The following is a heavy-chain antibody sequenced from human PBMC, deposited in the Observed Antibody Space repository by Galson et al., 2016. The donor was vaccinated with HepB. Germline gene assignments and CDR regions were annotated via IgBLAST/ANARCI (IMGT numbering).Heavy chain of an antibody. Sequence: SLRLSCAGSGFTFSYFWMRWVRQAPGKGPEWVADIKQDGSAKNYMDSVKGRFTISRDNTKNSLYLQMNNLRADDTAVYYCARGGYWSFDYWGQGTLVTVSS. D-gene: IGHD2-8*02. CDR3: ARGGYWSFDY. V-gene: IGHV3-7*01. CDR1: GFTFSYFW. CDR2: IKQDGSAK. J-gene: IGHJ4*02.